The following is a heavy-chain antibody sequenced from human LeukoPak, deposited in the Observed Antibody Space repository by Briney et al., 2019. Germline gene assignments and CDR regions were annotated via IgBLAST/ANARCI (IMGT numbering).Heavy chain of an antibody. J-gene: IGHJ4*02. CDR2: IYYTGTT. V-gene: IGHV4-61*08. Sequence: PSETLSLTCTVSGGSISSGDYYWSWIRQPPGKGLEWIGYIYYTGTTNYNPSLKSRVTISVDTSKNQFSLKVGSVTAADTGVYYCASKSTDHGELRFDYWGQGTLVTVSS. CDR3: ASKSTDHGELRFDY. D-gene: IGHD4-17*01. CDR1: GGSISSGDYY.